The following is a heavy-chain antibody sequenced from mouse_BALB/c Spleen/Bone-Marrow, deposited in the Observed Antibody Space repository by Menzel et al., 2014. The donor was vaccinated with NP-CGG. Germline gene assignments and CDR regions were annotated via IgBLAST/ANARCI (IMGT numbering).Heavy chain of an antibody. CDR2: IWAGGST. Sequence: VQLVESGPGLVAPSQSLSITCTVSGFSLTSYGVHWVRQPPGKGLEWLGVIWAGGSTNYNSALMSRLSISKDNSKSQVFLKMNSLQTDDTAMYYCARGWDWYFDVWGAGTTVTVSS. D-gene: IGHD4-1*01. J-gene: IGHJ1*01. V-gene: IGHV2-9*02. CDR1: GFSLTSYG. CDR3: ARGWDWYFDV.